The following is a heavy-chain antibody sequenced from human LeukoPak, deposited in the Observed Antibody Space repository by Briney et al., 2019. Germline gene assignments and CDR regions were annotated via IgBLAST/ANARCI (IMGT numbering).Heavy chain of an antibody. Sequence: GESLKISCKGSGYTFSRSWIGWVRQMPGKGLEWMGVIYPEDSDTRYSPSFQGQVTISADKSISTAYLHWSSLKASDTAMYYCARQSQMATTDFDDCGQGTLVTVSS. J-gene: IGHJ4*02. D-gene: IGHD5-24*01. CDR2: IYPEDSDT. V-gene: IGHV5-51*01. CDR1: GYTFSRSW. CDR3: ARQSQMATTDFDD.